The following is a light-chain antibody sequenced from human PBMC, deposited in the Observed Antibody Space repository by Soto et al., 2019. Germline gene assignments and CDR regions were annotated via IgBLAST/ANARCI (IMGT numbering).Light chain of an antibody. V-gene: IGLV1-47*01. CDR1: SSNIGSNY. Sequence: QSVLTQPPSASGTPGQRVTISCSGSSSNIGSNYVYWYQQLPGTAPKLLIYRTNQRPPGVPDRFSGSKSGTSASLAISGLRSEDEAYYYCQSNDSSLSGSVYGTGTKVTVL. CDR2: RTN. CDR3: QSNDSSLSGSV. J-gene: IGLJ1*01.